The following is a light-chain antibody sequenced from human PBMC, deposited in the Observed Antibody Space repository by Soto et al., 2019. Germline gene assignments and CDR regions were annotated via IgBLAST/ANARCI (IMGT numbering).Light chain of an antibody. CDR3: QHYGYSLWT. V-gene: IGKV3-11*01. Sequence: EIVLTQSPATLSLSPGERATLSCRASQNVANYLDWYQQKPGQAPRLLIYESSNRATGIAARFSGSGSGTDITLTITRLEPEDFAVYYCQHYGYSLWTFGQGTKV. CDR1: QNVANY. CDR2: ESS. J-gene: IGKJ1*01.